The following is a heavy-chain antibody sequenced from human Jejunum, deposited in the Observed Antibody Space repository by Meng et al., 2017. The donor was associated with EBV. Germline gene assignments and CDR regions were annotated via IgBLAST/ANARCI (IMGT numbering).Heavy chain of an antibody. J-gene: IGHJ4*02. CDR3: ARDRHWAFDY. CDR1: GDSVYSNSVA. Sequence: QVQLPQSGPGLVKPSQTLSLTCAISGDSVYSNSVAWNWIRQSPSRGLEWLGRTYYRSKWGSDYAVSVKSRIIINADTSKNQYSLQLSSVNPEDTAVYYCARDRHWAFDYWGQGTLVTVSS. V-gene: IGHV6-1*01. CDR2: TYYRSKWGS. D-gene: IGHD7-27*01.